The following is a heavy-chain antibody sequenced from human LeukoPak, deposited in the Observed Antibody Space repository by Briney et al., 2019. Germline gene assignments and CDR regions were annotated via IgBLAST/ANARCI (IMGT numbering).Heavy chain of an antibody. V-gene: IGHV1-2*02. J-gene: IGHJ4*02. CDR3: ARGRDIVVVVAAAGVSFDY. D-gene: IGHD2-15*01. Sequence: ASVTVSCKASGYTFTGYYMHWVRQAPGQGLEWLGWINPNSGGTNYAQKFQGRVTMTRDTSISTAYMELSRLRSDDTAVYYCARGRDIVVVVAAAGVSFDYWGQGTLVTVSS. CDR2: INPNSGGT. CDR1: GYTFTGYY.